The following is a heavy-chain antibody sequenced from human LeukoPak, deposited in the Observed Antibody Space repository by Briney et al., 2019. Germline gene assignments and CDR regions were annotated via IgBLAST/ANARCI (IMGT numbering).Heavy chain of an antibody. CDR3: ATPRGGKLLLDAFDM. D-gene: IGHD3-10*01. V-gene: IGHV3-30*03. J-gene: IGHJ3*02. CDR2: ISYDGSNK. CDR1: GFTFSTYG. Sequence: GGSLRLSCAASGFTFSTYGMHWVRQAPGKGLEWVAVISYDGSNKYYADSVKGRFTIPRDNSKNTLYLQMNSLRAEDTAVYYCATPRGGKLLLDAFDMWGQGTMVTVSS.